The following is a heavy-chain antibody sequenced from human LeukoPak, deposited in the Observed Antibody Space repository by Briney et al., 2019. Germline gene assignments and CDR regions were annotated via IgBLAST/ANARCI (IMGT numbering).Heavy chain of an antibody. CDR2: IYSSGST. D-gene: IGHD6-6*01. J-gene: IGHJ6*03. Sequence: PETPSLICTVSGGSISSYYWSWIRQPAGKGLEWIGRIYSSGSTNYNRSLKSRVTISVDKSKNQFSPKLSSVTAADTAVYYCARGLYSSSSAAYYYYMDVWGKGTTVTVS. CDR1: GGSISSYY. CDR3: ARGLYSSSSAAYYYYMDV. V-gene: IGHV4-4*07.